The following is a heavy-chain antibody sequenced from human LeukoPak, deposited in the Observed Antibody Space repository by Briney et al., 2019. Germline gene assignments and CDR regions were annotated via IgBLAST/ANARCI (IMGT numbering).Heavy chain of an antibody. V-gene: IGHV4-34*01. CDR3: ARGNNFRFDY. CDR1: GGTFSGYY. J-gene: IGHJ4*02. Sequence: PSETLSLTCGVSGGTFSGYYWSWIRQPPGKGLEWIGEIYHSGKTNYNPTLKSRVTISVDPSKREFSLRLNSVTAADAAVYYCARGNNFRFDYWGQETLVTVSS. D-gene: IGHD5-24*01. CDR2: IYHSGKT.